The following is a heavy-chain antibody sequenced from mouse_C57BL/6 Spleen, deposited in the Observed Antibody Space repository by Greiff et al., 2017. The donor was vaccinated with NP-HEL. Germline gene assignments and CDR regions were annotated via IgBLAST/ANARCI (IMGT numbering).Heavy chain of an antibody. Sequence: VQLQQPGAELVRPGSSVKLSCKASGYTFTSYWMDWVKQRPGQGLEWIGNIYPSDSETHYNQKFKDKATLTVDKSSSTAYMQLSSLTSEDSAVYYCAFNYGSSYWYFDVWGTGTTVTVSS. CDR1: GYTFTSYW. V-gene: IGHV1-61*01. CDR3: AFNYGSSYWYFDV. CDR2: IYPSDSET. D-gene: IGHD1-1*01. J-gene: IGHJ1*03.